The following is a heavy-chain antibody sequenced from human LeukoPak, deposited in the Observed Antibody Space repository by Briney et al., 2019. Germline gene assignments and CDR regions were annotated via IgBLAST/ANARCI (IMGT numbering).Heavy chain of an antibody. CDR2: TNPSGGST. CDR1: GYTFTSYY. D-gene: IGHD5-24*01. Sequence: ASVKVSCKASGYTFTSYYMHWVRQAPGQGLEWMGITNPSGGSTSYAQKFQGRVTMTRDTSTTTVYMELSSLRSEDTAVYYCGKNGSQGTKATITAPDWYFDLWGRGTLVTVSS. CDR3: GKNGSQGTKATITAPDWYFDL. V-gene: IGHV1-46*01. J-gene: IGHJ2*01.